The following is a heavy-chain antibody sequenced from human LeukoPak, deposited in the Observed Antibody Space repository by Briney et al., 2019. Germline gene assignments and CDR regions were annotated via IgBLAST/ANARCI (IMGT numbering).Heavy chain of an antibody. CDR1: GGSISSGGYY. Sequence: SETLSLTCTVSGGSISSGGYYGSWIRQPPGKGLEWIGYIYHSGSTYYNPSLKSRVTISVDRSKNQFSLKLSSVTAADPAVYYCATRRSSGYYSSLDYWGQGTLVTVSS. V-gene: IGHV4-30-2*01. CDR2: IYHSGST. D-gene: IGHD3-22*01. J-gene: IGHJ4*02. CDR3: ATRRSSGYYSSLDY.